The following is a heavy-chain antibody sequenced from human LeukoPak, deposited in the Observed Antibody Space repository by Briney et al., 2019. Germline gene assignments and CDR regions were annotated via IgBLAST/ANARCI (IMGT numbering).Heavy chain of an antibody. D-gene: IGHD3-10*01. J-gene: IGHJ4*02. V-gene: IGHV3-33*01. Sequence: GGSLRLSCAASGFIFSDYGMHWVRQAPGKGLEWVAVIWNNGNNRYADSVRGRFTVSRDNSKNTLYLQMNSLRAEDTAVYYCASTVGGSETYYNDHWGQGTLVSVSS. CDR2: IWNNGNNR. CDR1: GFIFSDYG. CDR3: ASTVGGSETYYNDH.